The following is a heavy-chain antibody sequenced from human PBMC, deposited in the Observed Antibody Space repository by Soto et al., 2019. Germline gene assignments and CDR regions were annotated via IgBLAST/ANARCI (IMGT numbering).Heavy chain of an antibody. J-gene: IGHJ6*02. CDR3: ARGDGYIFYYYYGLDV. Sequence: SETLSLTCTVSGGSIGSYYWNWLRQPPGKGLEWIGYMYYSGNPYYNPSLKSRVGISVDTSKNQFSLKLTSVTAADTAVYYCARGDGYIFYYYYGLDVWGQGTTVTV. CDR1: GGSIGSYY. V-gene: IGHV4-59*01. D-gene: IGHD5-12*01. CDR2: MYYSGNP.